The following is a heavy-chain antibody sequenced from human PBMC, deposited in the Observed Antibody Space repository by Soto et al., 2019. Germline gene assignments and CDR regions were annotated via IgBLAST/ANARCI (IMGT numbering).Heavy chain of an antibody. CDR2: VSTSGRST. CDR3: VRGSKDSYPGSRIFDF. D-gene: IGHD3-10*01. CDR1: GFIFSEST. Sequence: PGGSLRLSCSASGFIFSESTIYWVRQVPGKGLEAISAVSTSGRSTYYADSVKDRFTISRDNSKNTLFLQMSTLRAEDSAIYFCVRGSKDSYPGSRIFDFWGRGTLVTVSS. V-gene: IGHV3-64*04. J-gene: IGHJ4*02.